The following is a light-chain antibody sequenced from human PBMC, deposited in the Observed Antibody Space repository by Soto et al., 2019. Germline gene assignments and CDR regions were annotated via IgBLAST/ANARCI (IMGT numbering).Light chain of an antibody. V-gene: IGKV3-20*01. CDR3: QQYGNSPLT. J-gene: IGKJ4*01. CDR2: GVS. CDR1: QSVRSDY. Sequence: EIVLTQSPDTLSLSPGQGATLSCRASQSVRSDYFAWYQQKPGQAPRVIIFGVSTRATGVPDRFSGSGSGTDFTLTISRLEPEDFALYYCQQYGNSPLTFGGGTKVDIK.